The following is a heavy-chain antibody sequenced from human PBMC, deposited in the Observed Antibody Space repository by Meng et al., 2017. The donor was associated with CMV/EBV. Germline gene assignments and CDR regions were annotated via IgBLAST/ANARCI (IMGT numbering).Heavy chain of an antibody. CDR3: ARQYSGLTREIDY. Sequence: GGSLCLSCAASGFIFSSYEMNWVRQAPGKGLEWVSYISSSGSTIYYADSVKGRFTISRDNAKNSLYLQMNSLRAEDTAVYYCARQYSGLTREIDYWGQGTLVTVSS. CDR2: ISSSGSTI. D-gene: IGHD5-12*01. J-gene: IGHJ4*02. V-gene: IGHV3-48*03. CDR1: GFIFSSYE.